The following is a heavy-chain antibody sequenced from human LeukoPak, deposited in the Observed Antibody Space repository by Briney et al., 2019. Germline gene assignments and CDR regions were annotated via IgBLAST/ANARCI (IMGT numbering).Heavy chain of an antibody. J-gene: IGHJ4*02. D-gene: IGHD3-22*01. Sequence: KPSETLSPPCTVSGCSLSSYYWSWIRQPPGKGLEWIGNNYDSGSTNYNPSLKSRVTISVDTSKNQCSLKLSSVTAADTAVYYCARQSISGSSLSYFDYRGQGTLVNVSS. V-gene: IGHV4-59*01. CDR3: ARQSISGSSLSYFDY. CDR1: GCSLSSYY. CDR2: NYDSGST.